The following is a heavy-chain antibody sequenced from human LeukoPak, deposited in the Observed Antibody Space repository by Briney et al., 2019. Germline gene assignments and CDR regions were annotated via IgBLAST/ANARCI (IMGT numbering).Heavy chain of an antibody. V-gene: IGHV3-21*06. CDR3: ARHRSAYNNGGGELGH. Sequence: GGSLRLSCAASGFTFSSYYMYWVRQAPGKGLEWVSSSSTSSSYIYSADSVKGRFTISRDNAKNSLFLQMNNLRAEDTATYYCARHRSAYNNGGGELGHWGQGTLVTVSS. CDR1: GFTFSSYY. CDR2: SSTSSSYI. J-gene: IGHJ1*01. D-gene: IGHD3-10*01.